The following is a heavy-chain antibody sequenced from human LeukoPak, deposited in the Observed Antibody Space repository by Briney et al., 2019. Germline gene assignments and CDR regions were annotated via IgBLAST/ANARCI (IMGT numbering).Heavy chain of an antibody. Sequence: SETLSLTCTVSGDSISSSRYYWGWIRQPPGKGLEWIGSIYYSGSTYYNPSLKSRVTISVDTSKNQFSLKLSSVTAADTAVYYCARAIWFGEGHDYWGQGTLVTVSS. J-gene: IGHJ4*02. V-gene: IGHV4-39*01. D-gene: IGHD3-10*01. CDR2: IYYSGST. CDR1: GDSISSSRYY. CDR3: ARAIWFGEGHDY.